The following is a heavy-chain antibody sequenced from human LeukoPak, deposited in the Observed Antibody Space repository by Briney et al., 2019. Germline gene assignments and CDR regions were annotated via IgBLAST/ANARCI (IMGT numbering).Heavy chain of an antibody. V-gene: IGHV3-11*01. CDR2: IGTRSNAI. D-gene: IGHD1-26*01. Sequence: GGSLRLSCAASGFSFSDFYMSWIRLAPGMGLEWISYIGTRSNAIYYADSVKGRFTISRDDAKNSLYLQMNSLRDEDTAVYFCAREARGSGRDFDYWGQGILVTVSS. CDR3: AREARGSGRDFDY. CDR1: GFSFSDFY. J-gene: IGHJ4*02.